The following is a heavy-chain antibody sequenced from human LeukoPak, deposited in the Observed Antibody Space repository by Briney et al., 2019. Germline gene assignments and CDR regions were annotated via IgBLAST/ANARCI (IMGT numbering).Heavy chain of an antibody. CDR3: ARGARGLLGAFDI. V-gene: IGHV4-39*07. CDR2: INHSGST. D-gene: IGHD4-17*01. Sequence: SETLSLTCTVSGGSISSSSYYWSWIRQPPGKGLEWIGEINHSGSTNYNPSLKSRVTISVDTSKNQFSLKLSSVTAADTAVYYCARGARGLLGAFDIWGQGTMVTVSS. J-gene: IGHJ3*02. CDR1: GGSISSSSYY.